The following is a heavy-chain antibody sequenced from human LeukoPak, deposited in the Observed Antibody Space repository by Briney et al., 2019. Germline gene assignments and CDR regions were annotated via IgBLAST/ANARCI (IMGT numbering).Heavy chain of an antibody. D-gene: IGHD4-4*01. J-gene: IGHJ4*02. CDR3: ASRHIYSNYVDY. Sequence: SETLSLTCAVYGGSLSGYYWRWIRQPPGKGLEWIGEITHTGFTNYNPSLESRVVISVDTYNNHFSLKARSVAAADTAVYYCASRHIYSNYVDYWGQGTLVTVSS. CDR2: ITHTGFT. CDR1: GGSLSGYY. V-gene: IGHV4-34*01.